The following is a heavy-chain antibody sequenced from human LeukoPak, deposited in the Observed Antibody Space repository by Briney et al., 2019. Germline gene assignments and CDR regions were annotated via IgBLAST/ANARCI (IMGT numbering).Heavy chain of an antibody. V-gene: IGHV3-30*18. Sequence: GGSLRLSCAASGFTFSSYGMHWVRQAPGKGLEWVAVISYDGSNKYYADSVKGRFTISRDNSKNTLYLQMNSLRAEDTAVYYRAKATIPFLGSHHQNYFDYWGQGTLVTVSS. D-gene: IGHD7-27*01. CDR1: GFTFSSYG. CDR2: ISYDGSNK. J-gene: IGHJ4*02. CDR3: AKATIPFLGSHHQNYFDY.